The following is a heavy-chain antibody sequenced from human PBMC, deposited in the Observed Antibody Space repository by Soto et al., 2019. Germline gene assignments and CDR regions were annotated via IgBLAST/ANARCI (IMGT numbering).Heavy chain of an antibody. CDR2: IYWDDDK. D-gene: IGHD2-21*02. Sequence: QITLKESGPTLVKPTQTLTLTCTFSGFSLSTSGVGVGWIRQPPGKALEWLALIYWDDDKRYSPSLKSRLTITKDTSKNQVVLTMTNMDPLDTATYYCAHRGGVVTETDAFDIWGQGTMVTVSS. CDR1: GFSLSTSGVG. CDR3: AHRGGVVTETDAFDI. J-gene: IGHJ3*02. V-gene: IGHV2-5*02.